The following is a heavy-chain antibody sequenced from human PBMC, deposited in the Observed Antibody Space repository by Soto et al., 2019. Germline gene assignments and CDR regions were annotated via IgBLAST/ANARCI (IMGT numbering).Heavy chain of an antibody. V-gene: IGHV4-31*03. CDR1: GASITSGGFY. J-gene: IGHJ4*02. CDR2: IYYSGST. CDR3: ARDRRGYSYGPFAY. Sequence: TLSLTCTVSGASITSGGFYWSWIRQHPGKGLEWIGYIYYSGSTYYNPSLKSRVNISVDTSKNQFSLKLSSVTAADTAVYYCARDRRGYSYGPFAYWGQGTLVTVSS. D-gene: IGHD5-18*01.